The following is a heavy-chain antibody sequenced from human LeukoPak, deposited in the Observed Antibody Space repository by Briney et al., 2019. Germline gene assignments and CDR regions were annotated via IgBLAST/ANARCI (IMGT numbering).Heavy chain of an antibody. J-gene: IGHJ4*02. CDR2: ISSSSTYL. CDR3: ARGLTTVTTAVFAY. CDR1: GFTFSSYS. Sequence: EGSLRLSCAASGFTFSSYSMNWVRQAPGKGLEWVSSISSSSTYLYYADSVKGRFTISRDKAKNSLYLQMNSLRAEDTAVYYCARGLTTVTTAVFAYWGQGTLVTVSS. V-gene: IGHV3-21*06. D-gene: IGHD4-11*01.